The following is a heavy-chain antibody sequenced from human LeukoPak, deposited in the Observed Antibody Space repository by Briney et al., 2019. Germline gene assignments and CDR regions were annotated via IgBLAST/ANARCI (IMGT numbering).Heavy chain of an antibody. CDR3: ARDFSSGWYNNFDY. Sequence: GSLRLSCAASGFTFSSYSMNWVRQAPGKGLEWVSSISSSSSYIYYADSVKGRFTISRDNAKNSLYLQMNSLRAEDTAVYYCARDFSSGWYNNFDYWGQGTLVTVSS. CDR1: GFTFSSYS. V-gene: IGHV3-21*01. D-gene: IGHD6-19*01. CDR2: ISSSSSYI. J-gene: IGHJ4*02.